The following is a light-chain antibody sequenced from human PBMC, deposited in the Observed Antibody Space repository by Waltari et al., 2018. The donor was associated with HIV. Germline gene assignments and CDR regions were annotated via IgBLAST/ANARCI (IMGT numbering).Light chain of an antibody. J-gene: IGLJ2*01. V-gene: IGLV1-40*01. CDR3: QSYDSNLSGL. CDR1: SSNIGAGYD. CDR2: GNR. Sequence: QSELTQPPSVSAAPGQRVTISCTWSSSNIGAGYDVHWYMHVPGKAPNFVIYGNRNRPPGVPDRFSGSKSGSSASLVITGLQSEDEADYYCQSYDSNLSGLFGGGTKVTVL.